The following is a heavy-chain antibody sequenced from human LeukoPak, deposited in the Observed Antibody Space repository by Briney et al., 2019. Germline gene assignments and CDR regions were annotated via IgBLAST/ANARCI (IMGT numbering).Heavy chain of an antibody. D-gene: IGHD6-19*01. V-gene: IGHV3-30*04. CDR2: ISYDGSNK. CDR3: ARALIAVAAPGYFDY. CDR1: GFTFSSYA. Sequence: GGSLRLSCAASGFTFSSYAMHWVRQAPGKGLEWVAVISYDGSNKYYADSVKGRFTISRDNSKNTLYLQMNSLRAEDTAVYYCARALIAVAAPGYFDYWGRGTLVTVSS. J-gene: IGHJ4*02.